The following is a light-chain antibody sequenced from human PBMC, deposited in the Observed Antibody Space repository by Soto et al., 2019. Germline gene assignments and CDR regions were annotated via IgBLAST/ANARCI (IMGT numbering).Light chain of an antibody. Sequence: ILLTQSPGTLSLSTGERATLSCRASQSVLGSYLAWYQQKTGQAPPPLQYGASSRATGIPDRFSGSGSGTDFTLPLRRLEPEDFSVYYWQPYGNLPWAFGPGTKVDIK. CDR3: QPYGNLPWA. CDR2: GAS. CDR1: QSVLGSY. J-gene: IGKJ1*01. V-gene: IGKV3-20*01.